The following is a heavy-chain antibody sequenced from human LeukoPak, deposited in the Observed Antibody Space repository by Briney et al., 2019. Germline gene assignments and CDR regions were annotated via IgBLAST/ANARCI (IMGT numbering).Heavy chain of an antibody. Sequence: GGSLRLSWAASGFTVSTYSMNCVRQAPGKGLEWVSSISSSRSYIYYADSVKGRFTMSRDNAKNSLYLQMNSMRAEDTAVYYCAREQTDYETLTGYLFFDYWGQGTLVTVSS. CDR2: ISSSRSYI. CDR1: GFTVSTYS. V-gene: IGHV3-21*01. D-gene: IGHD3-9*01. J-gene: IGHJ4*02. CDR3: AREQTDYETLTGYLFFDY.